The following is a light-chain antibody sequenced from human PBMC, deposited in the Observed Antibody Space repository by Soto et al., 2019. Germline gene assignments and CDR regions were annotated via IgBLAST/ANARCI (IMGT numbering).Light chain of an antibody. CDR1: RSDVGGYNY. J-gene: IGLJ2*01. CDR3: SSYTSSSSVL. Sequence: QSALTQPASVSGSPGQSITISCTGTRSDVGGYNYVSWYQQHPGKAPKLMIYEVINRPSGVSNRFSGSKSGNTASLTISGLQAEDEAEYYCSSYTSSSSVLFGGGTKLTVL. V-gene: IGLV2-14*01. CDR2: EVI.